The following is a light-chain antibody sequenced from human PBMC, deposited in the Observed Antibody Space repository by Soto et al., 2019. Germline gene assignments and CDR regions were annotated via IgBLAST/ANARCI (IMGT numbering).Light chain of an antibody. V-gene: IGKV3-15*01. CDR2: GAS. J-gene: IGKJ1*01. CDR3: QHYNNWPPLT. CDR1: QSVSSN. Sequence: EIVMTQSPATLSVSPGERATLSCRASQSVSSNLAWYQQKPGQAPRLLLYGASSRATGIPARFSGSGAWTEFTLTISSLQSEDFAIYYCQHYNNWPPLTFGQGTKVEIK.